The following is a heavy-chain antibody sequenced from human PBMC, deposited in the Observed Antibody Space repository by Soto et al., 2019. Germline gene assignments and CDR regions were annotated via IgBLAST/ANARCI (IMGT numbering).Heavy chain of an antibody. V-gene: IGHV4-30-4*01. J-gene: IGHJ4*02. D-gene: IGHD2-15*01. Sequence: SETLSLTCTVSGGSISSGDYYWSWIRQPPGKGLEWIGYIYYSGSTYYNPSLKSRVTISVDTSKNQFSLKLSSVTAADTAVYYCARVCGSCYSLNFDYWGKGTLVTVSS. CDR1: GGSISSGDYY. CDR2: IYYSGST. CDR3: ARVCGSCYSLNFDY.